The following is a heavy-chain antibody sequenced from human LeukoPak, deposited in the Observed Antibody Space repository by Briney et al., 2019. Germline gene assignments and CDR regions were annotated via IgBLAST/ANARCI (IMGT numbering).Heavy chain of an antibody. J-gene: IGHJ5*02. Sequence: SETLSLTCAVSGGSISSSSYYWDWIRQPPWKGLEWIGSIYYSGSTYYNPSHKSRVSISVDTSKNQFSLKLNSVTAADTALYYCARRFDYYASGSLNWFDPWGQGTLVTVSS. D-gene: IGHD3-10*01. CDR3: ARRFDYYASGSLNWFDP. CDR2: IYYSGST. V-gene: IGHV4-39*01. CDR1: GGSISSSSYY.